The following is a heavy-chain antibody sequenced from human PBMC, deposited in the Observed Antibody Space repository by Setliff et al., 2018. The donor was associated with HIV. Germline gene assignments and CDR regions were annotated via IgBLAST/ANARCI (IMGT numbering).Heavy chain of an antibody. D-gene: IGHD2-2*01. CDR3: ARGTTPLGWFDP. Sequence: ASVKVSCKASGYSFTSYGVSWVRQAPGQGLEWMGWISAYNVNTNYAQKLQGRVTMTTDTPTSTAYMELRSLRSDDTAVYYCARGTTPLGWFDPWGQGTLVTVSS. CDR1: GYSFTSYG. J-gene: IGHJ5*02. CDR2: ISAYNVNT. V-gene: IGHV1-18*01.